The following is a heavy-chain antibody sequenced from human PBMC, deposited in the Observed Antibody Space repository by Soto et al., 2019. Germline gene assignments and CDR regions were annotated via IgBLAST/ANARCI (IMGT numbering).Heavy chain of an antibody. D-gene: IGHD5-12*01. CDR2: ISSSSSYI. J-gene: IGHJ4*02. CDR3: ASYPYDGY. CDR1: GFSFSSYS. Sequence: EVQLVESGGGLVKPGGSLRLSCAASGFSFSSYSMNWVRQAPGKGLEWVSSISSSSSYIYYADSVKGRFTISRENAKKSLYLQMNSRRAEDTAVYYCASYPYDGYWGQGTLVTVSS. V-gene: IGHV3-21*01.